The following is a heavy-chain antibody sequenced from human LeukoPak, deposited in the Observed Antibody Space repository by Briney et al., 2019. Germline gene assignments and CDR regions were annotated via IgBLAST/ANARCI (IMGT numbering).Heavy chain of an antibody. CDR2: IKQDGSEK. J-gene: IGHJ3*02. Sequence: GGSLRLSCAASGFTFSSYSMNWVRQAPGKGLEWVANIKQDGSEKYYVDSVKGRFTISRDNAKNSQYLQMNSLRAEDTAVYYCARGALRAAFDIWGQGTMVTVSS. CDR3: ARGALRAAFDI. CDR1: GFTFSSYS. V-gene: IGHV3-7*01. D-gene: IGHD3-16*02.